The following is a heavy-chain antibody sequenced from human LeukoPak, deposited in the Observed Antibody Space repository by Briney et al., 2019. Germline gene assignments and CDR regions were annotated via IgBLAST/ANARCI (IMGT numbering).Heavy chain of an antibody. CDR1: GGSISSYY. D-gene: IGHD5-18*01. V-gene: IGHV4-34*01. CDR2: INHSGST. J-gene: IGHJ3*02. Sequence: PSETLSLTCTVSGGSISSYYWSWIRQPPGKGLGWIGEINHSGSTNYNPSLKSRVTISVDTSKNQFSLKLSSVTAADTAVYYCARAPVTRDAFDIWGQGTMVTVSS. CDR3: ARAPVTRDAFDI.